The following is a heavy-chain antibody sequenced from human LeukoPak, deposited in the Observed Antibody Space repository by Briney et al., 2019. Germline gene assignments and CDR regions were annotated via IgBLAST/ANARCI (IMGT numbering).Heavy chain of an antibody. CDR2: IYYNGHT. J-gene: IGHJ4*02. V-gene: IGHV4-31*03. CDR3: ARYGESSPNFDY. D-gene: IGHD3-10*01. Sequence: SETLSLTCTVSGGSISSGGFYWSWIRQLPGKGLEWIGYIYYNGHTYYNPSLKSRVTISVDTSKNQFSLKLSSVTAADTAEYYCARYGESSPNFDYWGQGTLVTVSS. CDR1: GGSISSGGFY.